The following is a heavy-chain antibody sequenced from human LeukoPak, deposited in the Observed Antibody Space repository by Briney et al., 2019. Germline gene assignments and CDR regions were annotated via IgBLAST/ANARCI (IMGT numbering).Heavy chain of an antibody. CDR2: IHPDSGNT. CDR1: GYTFTGYY. Sequence: ASVTVSCKASGYTFTGYYIHWVRQATGQGLEWMGWIHPDSGNTDYAQKFQDRLTMTRETSTTTAYMELSSLRSEDTAVYYCARLRYSGLDYWGQGSLVSVSS. CDR3: ARLRYSGLDY. V-gene: IGHV1-8*02. J-gene: IGHJ4*02. D-gene: IGHD1-26*01.